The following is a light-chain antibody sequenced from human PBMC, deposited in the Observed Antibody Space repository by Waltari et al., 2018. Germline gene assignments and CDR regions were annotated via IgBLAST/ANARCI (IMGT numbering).Light chain of an antibody. CDR2: AAS. J-gene: IGKJ4*01. Sequence: DIQMTQSPSSLSASVGDRVTITCRASQSISSYLNWYQQKPGKAPKLLIYAASSLQSGVPSRFSGSGSGTDFTLTISSLQPEDFATYYCLQHSGYPITFGGGTKVEIK. V-gene: IGKV1-39*01. CDR1: QSISSY. CDR3: LQHSGYPIT.